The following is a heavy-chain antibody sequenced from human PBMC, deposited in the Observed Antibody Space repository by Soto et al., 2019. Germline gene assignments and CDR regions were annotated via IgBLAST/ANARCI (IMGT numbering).Heavy chain of an antibody. D-gene: IGHD3-10*01. V-gene: IGHV3-48*01. CDR2: ISSSSRTI. J-gene: IGHJ6*02. Sequence: EVELGESGRGLVQRGGSLRLSCAASGLTFSSYSMNWVRQAPGKGLEWVSYISSSSRTIYYADSVKGRFTISRDNAKNSLYLQMNSLRAEDEVVYYCAFGKESRSYYYGMDVWGQGTTVTVSS. CDR3: AFGKESRSYYYGMDV. CDR1: GLTFSSYS.